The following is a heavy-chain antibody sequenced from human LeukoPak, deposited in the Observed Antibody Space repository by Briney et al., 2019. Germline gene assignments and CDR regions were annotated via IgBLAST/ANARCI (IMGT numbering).Heavy chain of an antibody. V-gene: IGHV3-23*01. Sequence: GGSLRLSCAASGFTFSSYAMSWVRQAPGKGLEWVSAISGSGGSTYYADSVKGRFTIPRDNSKNTLYLQMNSLRAEDTAVYYCAKDRTLRGSGWDDAFDIWGQGTMVTVSS. CDR1: GFTFSSYA. J-gene: IGHJ3*02. CDR2: ISGSGGST. D-gene: IGHD6-19*01. CDR3: AKDRTLRGSGWDDAFDI.